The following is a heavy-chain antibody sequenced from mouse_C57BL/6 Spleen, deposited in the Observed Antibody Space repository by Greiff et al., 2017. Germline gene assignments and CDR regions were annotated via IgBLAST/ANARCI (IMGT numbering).Heavy chain of an antibody. J-gene: IGHJ3*01. D-gene: IGHD2-12*01. CDR2: FNPNNGGT. CDR1: GYTFTDYN. Sequence: VQLKQSGPELVKPGASVKIPCKASGYTFTDYNMDWVKQSHGKSLEWIGDFNPNNGGTIYNQKFKGKATLTVDKSSSTAYMELRSLTSEDTAVYYCARRDYYMLAYWGQGTLVTVSA. CDR3: ARRDYYMLAY. V-gene: IGHV1-18*01.